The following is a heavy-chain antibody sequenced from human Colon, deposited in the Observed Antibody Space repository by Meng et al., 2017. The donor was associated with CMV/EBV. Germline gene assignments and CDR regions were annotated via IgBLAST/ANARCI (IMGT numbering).Heavy chain of an antibody. CDR2: MYYSGNT. V-gene: IGHV4-39*07. Sequence: LALVEAGPRLVRASGTLSLTCIVSGGFIRGCSYYWGWIRQPPGKGLEWIGSMYYSGNTHYKSSLKSRVTISVDTSKNQFSLRLNSVTAADTAVYYCARTVQWLAPFYYYMDVWGKGTLVTVSS. D-gene: IGHD3-22*01. CDR3: ARTVQWLAPFYYYMDV. J-gene: IGHJ6*03. CDR1: GGFIRGCSYY.